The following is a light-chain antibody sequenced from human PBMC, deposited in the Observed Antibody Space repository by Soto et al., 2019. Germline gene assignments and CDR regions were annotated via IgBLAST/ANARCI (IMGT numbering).Light chain of an antibody. CDR1: SSDVGTYKP. CDR3: CSFAGSSTS. CDR2: DDT. V-gene: IGLV2-23*01. Sequence: QSALTQPASVSGSPGQSITISCTGTSSDVGTYKPVSWYQQYPGKAPKVIIYDDTKRPSGVSSRFSGSKSGNTASLTISGLQAEDEADYYCCSFAGSSTSFGGWTQLTVL. J-gene: IGLJ3*02.